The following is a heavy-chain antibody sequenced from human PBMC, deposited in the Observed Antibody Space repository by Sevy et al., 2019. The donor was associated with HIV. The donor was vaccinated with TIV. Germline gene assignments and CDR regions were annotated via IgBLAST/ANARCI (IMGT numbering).Heavy chain of an antibody. Sequence: SETLSLTCTVSGDSIRSQSHYWAWIRQSPGKGLEWIASIYYTGSSYYNLSLSGRVTMSVDTSKAQISLKLTSVTAADTAVYFCARQVRFSGVIINHFDYWGHGTLVTVSS. D-gene: IGHD3-3*01. CDR1: GDSIRSQSHY. J-gene: IGHJ4*01. CDR3: ARQVRFSGVIINHFDY. CDR2: IYYTGSS. V-gene: IGHV4-39*01.